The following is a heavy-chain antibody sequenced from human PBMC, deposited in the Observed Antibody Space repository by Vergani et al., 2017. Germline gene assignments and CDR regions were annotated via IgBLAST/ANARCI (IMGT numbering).Heavy chain of an antibody. D-gene: IGHD3-9*01. J-gene: IGHJ3*02. CDR3: ARGDILTGYRDAFDI. V-gene: IGHV3-64*01. Sequence: VQLVESGGGVVQPGGSLRLSCAASGFTFSSYGMHWVRQAPGKGLEYVSAISSNGGSTYYANSVKGRFTISRDNSKNTLYLQMGSLRAEDMAVYYCARGDILTGYRDAFDIWGQGTMVTVSS. CDR1: GFTFSSYG. CDR2: ISSNGGST.